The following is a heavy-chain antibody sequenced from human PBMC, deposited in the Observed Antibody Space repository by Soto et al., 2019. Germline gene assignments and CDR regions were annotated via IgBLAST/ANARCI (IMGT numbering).Heavy chain of an antibody. CDR3: ASNSGSYRDYDY. V-gene: IGHV4-34*01. Sequence: QVQLQQWGAGLLKPSETLSLTCAVYGGSFSGYYWSWIRQPPGKGLEWIGEINHSGSTNYNPSLKSRVTISVDTSKNQFSLKLSSVTAADTAVYYCASNSGSYRDYDYWGQGTLVTVSS. CDR2: INHSGST. J-gene: IGHJ4*02. D-gene: IGHD1-26*01. CDR1: GGSFSGYY.